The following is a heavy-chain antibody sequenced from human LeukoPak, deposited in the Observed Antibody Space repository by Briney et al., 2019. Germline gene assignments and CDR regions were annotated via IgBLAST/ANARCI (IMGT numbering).Heavy chain of an antibody. Sequence: ASVKVSCKASGGTFSSYAISWVRQAPGQGLEWMGRIIPILGIANYAQKFQGRVTITADKSTSTAYMELSSLRSEDTAVYYCARVVEQQLGRAFDIWGQGTMVTVSS. V-gene: IGHV1-69*04. CDR1: GGTFSSYA. CDR2: IIPILGIA. J-gene: IGHJ3*02. CDR3: ARVVEQQLGRAFDI. D-gene: IGHD6-13*01.